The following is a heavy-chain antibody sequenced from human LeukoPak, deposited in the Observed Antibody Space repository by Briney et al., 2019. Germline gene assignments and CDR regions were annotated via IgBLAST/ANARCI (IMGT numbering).Heavy chain of an antibody. CDR2: INPNSGGT. Sequence: ASVKVSCKTSGYTFTGYYIHWVRQAPGQGLEWMGWINPNSGGTNYAQKFQGRVTMTRDTSISTAYMELSRLRSDDTAVYYCARDRNYYDSSGYYGPWGQGTLVTVSS. CDR3: ARDRNYYDSSGYYGP. D-gene: IGHD3-22*01. CDR1: GYTFTGYY. J-gene: IGHJ5*02. V-gene: IGHV1-2*02.